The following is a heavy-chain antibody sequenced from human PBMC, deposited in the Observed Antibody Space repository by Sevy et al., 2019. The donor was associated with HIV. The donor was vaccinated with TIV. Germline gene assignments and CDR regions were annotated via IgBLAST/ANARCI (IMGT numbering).Heavy chain of an antibody. Sequence: GESLKISCKGSGYSFSTNWIGWVRQVPGKGLEWVGIIYPGDSDTSYSPSFQGQVTIAAATSISTVYLYWSSLKTSDSAMYYCARQGYNYIWGTYNSPDYWGQGTLVTVSS. J-gene: IGHJ4*02. V-gene: IGHV5-51*01. CDR3: ARQGYNYIWGTYNSPDY. CDR1: GYSFSTNW. D-gene: IGHD3-16*01. CDR2: IYPGDSDT.